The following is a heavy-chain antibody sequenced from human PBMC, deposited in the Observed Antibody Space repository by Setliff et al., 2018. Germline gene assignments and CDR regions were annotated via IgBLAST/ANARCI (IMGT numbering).Heavy chain of an antibody. CDR2: INPNSGGT. CDR3: ARVIGGLRSHLASLDY. CDR1: GYTFTGYY. V-gene: IGHV1-2*02. D-gene: IGHD4-17*01. J-gene: IGHJ4*02. Sequence: ASVKVSCKASGYTFTGYYMHWVRQAPGQGLEWMGWINPNSGGTSYAQKFQGRVTMTRDTSTSTVYMELSSLRSEDTAVYYCARVIGGLRSHLASLDYWGQGTLVTVSS.